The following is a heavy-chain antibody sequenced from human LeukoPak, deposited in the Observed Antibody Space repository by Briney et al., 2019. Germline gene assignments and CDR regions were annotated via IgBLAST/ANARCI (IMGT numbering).Heavy chain of an antibody. CDR2: IIPILGIA. V-gene: IGHV1-69*04. CDR3: AYLTGLAL. D-gene: IGHD3-9*01. J-gene: IGHJ4*02. CDR1: GGTFSSYA. Sequence: GASGKVSCKASGGTFSSYAISWVRQAPGQGLEWMGRIIPILGIANYAQKFQGRVTITADKSTSTAYIELSSLRSEDTAVYYCAYLTGLALWGQGTLVTVSS.